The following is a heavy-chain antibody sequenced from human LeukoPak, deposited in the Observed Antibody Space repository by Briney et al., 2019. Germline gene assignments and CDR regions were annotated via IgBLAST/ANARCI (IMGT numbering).Heavy chain of an antibody. CDR3: ARDLISYMGTFDY. Sequence: GGSLRLSCAASGFTFSTYAVNWVRQAPGKGLEWVSSISSSSSYIYYADSVKGRFTISRDNAKNSLYLQMNSLRAEDTAVYYCARDLISYMGTFDYWGQGTLVTVSS. D-gene: IGHD2-2*02. CDR2: ISSSSSYI. V-gene: IGHV3-21*01. CDR1: GFTFSTYA. J-gene: IGHJ4*02.